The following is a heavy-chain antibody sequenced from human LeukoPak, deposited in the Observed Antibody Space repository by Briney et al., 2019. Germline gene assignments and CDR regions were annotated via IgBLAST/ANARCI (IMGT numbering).Heavy chain of an antibody. J-gene: IGHJ4*02. V-gene: IGHV1-18*04. D-gene: IGHD3-22*01. CDR1: GYTFTGYY. CDR2: ISAYNGNT. CDR3: ARDYHDSSGYYYD. Sequence: ASVKVSCKASGYTFTGYYMHWVRQAPGQGLEWMGWISAYNGNTNYAQKLQGRVTMTTDTSTSTAYMELRSLRSDDTAVYYCARDYHDSSGYYYDWGQGTLVTVSS.